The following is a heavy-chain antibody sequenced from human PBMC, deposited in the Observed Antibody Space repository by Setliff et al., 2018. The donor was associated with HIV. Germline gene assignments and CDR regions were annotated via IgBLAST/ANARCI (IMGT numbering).Heavy chain of an antibody. CDR2: INHSGST. J-gene: IGHJ3*02. Sequence: SETLSLTCAVYGGSFSGYYWSWIRQPPGKGLEWIGEINHSGSTNYKPSLQSRVTISVDTSKNQFSLKLSSVTAADTAVFYCARHYGGNLDAFDIWGLGKMVTVSS. CDR3: ARHYGGNLDAFDI. CDR1: GGSFSGYY. D-gene: IGHD4-17*01. V-gene: IGHV4-34*01.